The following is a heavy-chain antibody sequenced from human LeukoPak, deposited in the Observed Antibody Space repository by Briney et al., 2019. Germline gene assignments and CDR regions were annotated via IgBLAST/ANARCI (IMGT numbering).Heavy chain of an antibody. D-gene: IGHD6-19*01. CDR2: VYSSGST. Sequence: PSETLSLTCTVSGDSINGYYWTWIRQPPGKGLEWVGCVYSSGSTNYNPSLKSRVTISVDTSKNQFSLKLSSVTAADTAVYYCARDHDIAVAGTDYFDYWGQGTLVTVSS. V-gene: IGHV4-59*12. CDR3: ARDHDIAVAGTDYFDY. J-gene: IGHJ4*02. CDR1: GDSINGYY.